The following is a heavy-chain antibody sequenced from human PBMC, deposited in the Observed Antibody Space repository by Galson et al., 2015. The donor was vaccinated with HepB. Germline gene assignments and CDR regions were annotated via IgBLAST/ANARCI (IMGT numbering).Heavy chain of an antibody. Sequence: SLRLSCAASGFTFSSYGMHWVRQAPGKGLQWVAFIRSDESQKFYGDSVKGRFTISRDNFKNTLYLLLKSLTAEDTAVYYCAKDRSGFYASGSSDYWGQGTVVTVSS. CDR3: AKDRSGFYASGSSDY. V-gene: IGHV3-30*02. CDR2: IRSDESQK. CDR1: GFTFSSYG. J-gene: IGHJ4*02. D-gene: IGHD3-10*01.